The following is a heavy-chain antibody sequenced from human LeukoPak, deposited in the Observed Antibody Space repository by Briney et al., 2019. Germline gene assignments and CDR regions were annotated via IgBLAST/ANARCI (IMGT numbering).Heavy chain of an antibody. CDR3: AKAGWGWRTYFDY. CDR1: GFTFSSYA. CDR2: ISGSGGST. Sequence: GGSLRLSCAASGFTFSSYAMSWVRQAPGKGPEWVSAISGSGGSTYYADSVKGRFTISRDNSKNTLYLQMNSLRAEDTAVYYCAKAGWGWRTYFDYWGQGTLVTVSS. V-gene: IGHV3-23*01. J-gene: IGHJ4*02. D-gene: IGHD3-16*01.